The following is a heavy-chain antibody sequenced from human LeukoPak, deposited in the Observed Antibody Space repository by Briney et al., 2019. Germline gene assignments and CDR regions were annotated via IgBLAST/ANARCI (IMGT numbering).Heavy chain of an antibody. J-gene: IGHJ5*02. CDR3: ARVKAPYCSGGSCLRGFWFDP. D-gene: IGHD2-15*01. CDR2: IYTSGST. V-gene: IGHV4-4*07. CDR1: GGSISSYY. Sequence: PSETLSLTCTVSGGSISSYYWGWIRQPAGKGLEWIGRIYTSGSTNYNPSLKSRVTMSVDTSKNQFSLKLSSVTAADTAVYYCARVKAPYCSGGSCLRGFWFDPWGQGTLVTVSS.